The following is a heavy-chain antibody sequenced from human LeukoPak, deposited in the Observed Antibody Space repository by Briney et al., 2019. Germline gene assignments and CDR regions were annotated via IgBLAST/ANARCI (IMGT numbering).Heavy chain of an antibody. CDR2: ISSSSSYI. J-gene: IGHJ4*02. CDR1: GFTFSSYS. D-gene: IGHD3-22*01. Sequence: GGSLRLSCAASGFTFSSYSMNWVRQAPGKVLEWVSPISSSSSYIYYADSVKGRFTISRDNAKNSLYLQMNSLRAEDTAVYYCARDSLDYYDSSGYYTHWGQGTLVTVSS. V-gene: IGHV3-21*01. CDR3: ARDSLDYYDSSGYYTH.